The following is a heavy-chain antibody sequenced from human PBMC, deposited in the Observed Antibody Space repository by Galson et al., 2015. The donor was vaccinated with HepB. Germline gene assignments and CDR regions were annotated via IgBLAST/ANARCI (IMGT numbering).Heavy chain of an antibody. CDR2: FNSDGSST. Sequence: SLRLSCAASGFTFSSYWMHWVRQVPGKGLVWVSRFNSDGSSTTYADSVKGRFTISRDSAKKTMYLQTNSLRAEDTAVYYCASSSLGTAYYYGMDVWGQGTTVIVSS. CDR3: ASSSLGTAYYYGMDV. CDR1: GFTFSSYW. J-gene: IGHJ6*02. D-gene: IGHD7-27*01. V-gene: IGHV3-74*01.